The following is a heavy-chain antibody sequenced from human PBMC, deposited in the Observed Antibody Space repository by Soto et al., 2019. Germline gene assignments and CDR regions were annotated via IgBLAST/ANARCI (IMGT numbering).Heavy chain of an antibody. D-gene: IGHD6-13*01. CDR2: IYWDDDK. Sequence: ESGPTLVNPPQPLTLTCTLSGFSLSTSGVGVGWIRQPPGKALEWLALIYWDDDKRYSPSLKSRLTITKDTSKNQVVLTMTNMDPVDTATYYCAHSASPQQLEPLNWFDPWGQGTLVTVSS. J-gene: IGHJ5*02. CDR3: AHSASPQQLEPLNWFDP. V-gene: IGHV2-5*02. CDR1: GFSLSTSGVG.